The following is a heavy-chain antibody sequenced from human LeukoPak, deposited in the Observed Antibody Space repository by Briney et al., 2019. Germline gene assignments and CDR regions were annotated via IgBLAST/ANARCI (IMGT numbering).Heavy chain of an antibody. CDR2: MNPNSGNT. V-gene: IGHV1-8*01. D-gene: IGHD2-2*01. J-gene: IGHJ4*02. CDR1: VYTFTIYD. CDR3: ARGDGVVVVPAAIDY. Sequence: ASVKVSCKASVYTFTIYDINWVRQATGQGLEWMGWMNPNSGNTGYAQKFQGRVTMTRNTSISTAYMELSSLRSEDTAVYYCARGDGVVVVPAAIDYWGQGTLVTVSS.